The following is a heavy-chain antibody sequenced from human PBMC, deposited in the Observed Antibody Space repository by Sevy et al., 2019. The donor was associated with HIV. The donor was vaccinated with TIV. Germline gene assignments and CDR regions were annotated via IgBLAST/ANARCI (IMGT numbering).Heavy chain of an antibody. Sequence: ATVKVSCKASGYSFTGYYMHWVRQAPRQGLEWMGRINPISGATDDPQKFQGRVTMRRDTSISTAYMEVSRLRSDDTAVYYCVRARTGFWTGGMDVWGQGTTVTVSS. D-gene: IGHD3-3*01. CDR2: INPISGAT. V-gene: IGHV1-2*06. J-gene: IGHJ6*02. CDR3: VRARTGFWTGGMDV. CDR1: GYSFTGYY.